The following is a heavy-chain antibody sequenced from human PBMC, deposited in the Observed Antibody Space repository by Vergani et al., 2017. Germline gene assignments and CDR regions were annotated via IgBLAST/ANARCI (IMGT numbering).Heavy chain of an antibody. CDR3: ARETTVTTGGYYYYYYMDV. CDR2: IYYSGST. Sequence: QVQLQESGPGLVKPSETLSLTCTVSGGSISSYYWSWIRQPPGKGLEWIGYIYYSGSTNYNPSLKSRVTISVDTSKNQFSLKLSSVTAADTAVYYCARETTVTTGGYYYYYYMDVWGKGP. CDR1: GGSISSYY. J-gene: IGHJ6*03. V-gene: IGHV4-59*01. D-gene: IGHD4-11*01.